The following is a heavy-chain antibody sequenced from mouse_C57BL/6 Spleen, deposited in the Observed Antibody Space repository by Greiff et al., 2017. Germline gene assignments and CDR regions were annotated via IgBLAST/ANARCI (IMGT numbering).Heavy chain of an antibody. CDR2: IDPSDSYT. CDR1: GYTFTSYW. CDR3: ARRGRVYAMDY. Sequence: VQLQQPGAELVMPGASVKLSCKASGYTFTSYWMHWVKQRPGQGLEWIGEIDPSDSYTNYNQKFKGQSTLTVDKSSSTAYMQLSSLTSEASADDYCARRGRVYAMDYWGQGTSVTVSS. D-gene: IGHD1-1*01. J-gene: IGHJ4*01. V-gene: IGHV1-69*01.